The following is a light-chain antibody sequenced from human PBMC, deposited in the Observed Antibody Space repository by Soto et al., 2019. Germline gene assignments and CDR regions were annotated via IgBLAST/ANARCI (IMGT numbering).Light chain of an antibody. CDR2: GTS. CDR1: QSVSSSS. J-gene: IGKJ5*01. Sequence: ETVLTQSPGTLSLSPVERATLSCRASQSVSSSSLAWYQQRPGQAPRLLIYGTSSRATGIPDRFSGSGSGTDFTLTISRLEPEDFATYYCQQANSFPITFGQGTRLEIK. V-gene: IGKV3-20*01. CDR3: QQANSFPIT.